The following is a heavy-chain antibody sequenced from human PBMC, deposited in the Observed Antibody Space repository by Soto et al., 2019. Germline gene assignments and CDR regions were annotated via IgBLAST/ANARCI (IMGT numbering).Heavy chain of an antibody. Sequence: EVQLVESGGGLIQPGGSLRLSCAASRFTFSRYWMHWVRQAPGKGLVWVSRINSDGSTTNYADSVRGRFTISRDNAKNTLYLQMNSLRGEDTAVYYCARDWHNSGLDYWGQGTLVTVSS. CDR1: RFTFSRYW. CDR3: ARDWHNSGLDY. V-gene: IGHV3-74*01. CDR2: INSDGSTT. J-gene: IGHJ4*02. D-gene: IGHD1-26*01.